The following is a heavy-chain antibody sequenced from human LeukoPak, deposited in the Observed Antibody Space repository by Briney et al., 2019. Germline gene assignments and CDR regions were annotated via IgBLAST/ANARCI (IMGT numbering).Heavy chain of an antibody. CDR2: IRGSVGST. D-gene: IGHD4-23*01. CDR1: GLTLCTYA. Sequence: GGSPRLSCAASGLTLCTYAMSWVRQAPGKGLEWVSSIRGSVGSTYYADSVKGRFAISRDNSKNTLYLQMNSLRVEDTAVYYCAKDVFGDYGGLDYWGQGTLVTVSS. J-gene: IGHJ4*02. CDR3: AKDVFGDYGGLDY. V-gene: IGHV3-23*01.